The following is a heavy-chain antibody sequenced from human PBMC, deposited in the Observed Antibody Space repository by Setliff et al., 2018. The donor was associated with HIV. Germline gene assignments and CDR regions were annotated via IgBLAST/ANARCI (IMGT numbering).Heavy chain of an antibody. J-gene: IGHJ4*02. D-gene: IGHD2-2*01. CDR2: TIPMFGTA. CDR3: ARESACSSTSCPKVLDY. Sequence: SVKVSCKASGGTFGIYGISWVRQAPGQGLEWMGGTIPMFGTANYAQKFQGRVTITADESTNTGYRELSGLRFEDTAVYYCARESACSSTSCPKVLDYWGQGTLVTVSS. V-gene: IGHV1-69*13. CDR1: GGTFGIYG.